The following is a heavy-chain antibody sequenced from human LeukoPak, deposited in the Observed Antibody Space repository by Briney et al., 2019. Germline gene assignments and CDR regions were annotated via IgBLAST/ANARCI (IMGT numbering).Heavy chain of an antibody. V-gene: IGHV1-2*02. CDR1: GYTFTDYF. J-gene: IGHJ6*03. CDR3: ARGGLPAFYYYMDV. CDR2: INPHSGGT. D-gene: IGHD1-26*01. Sequence: ASVKVSCKASGYTFTDYFMHWVRQAPGQGLGWMGWINPHSGGTNYAQKFQGRVTMTRDTSISTAYVELNRLRSDDTAVYYCARGGLPAFYYYMDVWGKGTTVTVSS.